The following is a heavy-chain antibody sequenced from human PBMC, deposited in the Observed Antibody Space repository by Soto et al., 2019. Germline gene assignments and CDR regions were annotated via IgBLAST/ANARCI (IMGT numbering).Heavy chain of an antibody. CDR1: GFTFSSYA. J-gene: IGHJ4*02. CDR3: AKVDCSGGSCYVSIRAPFDY. Sequence: GGSLRLSCAASGFTFSSYAMSWVRQAPGKGLEWVSAISGSGGSTYYADSVKGRFTISRDNSKNTLYLQMNSLRAEDTAVYYCAKVDCSGGSCYVSIRAPFDYWGQGTLVTVSS. V-gene: IGHV3-23*01. CDR2: ISGSGGST. D-gene: IGHD2-15*01.